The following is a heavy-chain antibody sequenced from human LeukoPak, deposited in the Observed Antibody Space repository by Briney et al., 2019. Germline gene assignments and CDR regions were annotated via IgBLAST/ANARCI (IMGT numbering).Heavy chain of an antibody. D-gene: IGHD6-19*01. CDR3: ARDWSSGWTGVFDY. Sequence: GASVKVSCKASGYTFTGYYMHWVRQAPGQGLEWMGWINPNSGGTNYAQKFQGRVTMTRDTSTSTVYMELSSLRSEDTAVYYCARDWSSGWTGVFDYWGQGTLVTVSS. CDR1: GYTFTGYY. CDR2: INPNSGGT. V-gene: IGHV1-2*02. J-gene: IGHJ4*02.